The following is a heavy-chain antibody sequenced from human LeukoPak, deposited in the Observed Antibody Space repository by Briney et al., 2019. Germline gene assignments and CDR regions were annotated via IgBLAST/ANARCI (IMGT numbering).Heavy chain of an antibody. D-gene: IGHD3-16*01. V-gene: IGHV1-8*01. Sequence: ASVKVSCKASGYTFPSYDINWVRQATGQGLEWMGWMNPNSGNTGYAQKFQGRVTMTRNTSISTAYMELSSLRSEDTAVYDCARGHSWGSLYYFDYWGQGTLVTVSS. CDR2: MNPNSGNT. J-gene: IGHJ4*02. CDR3: ARGHSWGSLYYFDY. CDR1: GYTFPSYD.